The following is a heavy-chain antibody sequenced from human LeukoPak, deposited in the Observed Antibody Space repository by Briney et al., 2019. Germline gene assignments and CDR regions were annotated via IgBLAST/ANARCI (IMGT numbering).Heavy chain of an antibody. Sequence: GGSLRLSCAASGFTFSSYSMNWVRQAPGKGLEWVSSMSSSSSYIYYADSVKGRFTISRDNAKNSLYLQMNSLRAEDTAVYYCARHPRGWYDILTGPSYYFDYWGQGTLVTVSS. V-gene: IGHV3-21*01. CDR3: ARHPRGWYDILTGPSYYFDY. D-gene: IGHD3-9*01. CDR2: MSSSSSYI. CDR1: GFTFSSYS. J-gene: IGHJ4*02.